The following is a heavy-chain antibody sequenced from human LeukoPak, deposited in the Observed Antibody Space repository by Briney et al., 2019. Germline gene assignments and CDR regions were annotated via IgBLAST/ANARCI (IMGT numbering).Heavy chain of an antibody. D-gene: IGHD3-10*01. CDR2: ISGSGGST. CDR1: GFTFSSYG. Sequence: PGGSLRLSCAASGFTFSSYGMSWVRQAPGKGLEWVSAISGSGGSTYYADSVKGRFTISRDNSKNTLYLQRNSLRAEDTAVYYCAKEGYYYGSGSYFDYWGQGTLVTVSS. V-gene: IGHV3-23*01. CDR3: AKEGYYYGSGSYFDY. J-gene: IGHJ4*02.